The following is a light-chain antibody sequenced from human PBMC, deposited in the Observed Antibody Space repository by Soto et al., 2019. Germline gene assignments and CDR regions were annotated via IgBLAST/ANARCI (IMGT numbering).Light chain of an antibody. Sequence: EIVLTQSPATLSLSPGERATLSCRASQSVSSYLAWYQQKPGQAPKLLFYYASNSATGIPAWFSGSGSGTDFTLTISSLEPEDFAVYYCQQRSNWPSGTLGQGTKVDIK. CDR2: YAS. CDR1: QSVSSY. CDR3: QQRSNWPSGT. J-gene: IGKJ1*01. V-gene: IGKV3-11*01.